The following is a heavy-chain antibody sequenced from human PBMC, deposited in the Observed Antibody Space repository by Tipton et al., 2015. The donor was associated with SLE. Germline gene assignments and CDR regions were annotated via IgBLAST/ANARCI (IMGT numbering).Heavy chain of an antibody. Sequence: SLRLSCAASGFTFSSYAMHWVRQAPGKGLEWVSLISWDGGSTYYADSVKGRFTISRDNSKNSLYLQMNSLRAEDTALYYCATSLCGGDCYDWYFDLWGRGTLVTVSS. CDR3: ATSLCGGDCYDWYFDL. D-gene: IGHD2-21*02. J-gene: IGHJ2*01. CDR1: GFTFSSYA. CDR2: ISWDGGST. V-gene: IGHV3-43D*04.